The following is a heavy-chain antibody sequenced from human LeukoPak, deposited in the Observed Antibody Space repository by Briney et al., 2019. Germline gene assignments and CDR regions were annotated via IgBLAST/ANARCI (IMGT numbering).Heavy chain of an antibody. V-gene: IGHV1-69*05. D-gene: IGHD4-23*01. CDR1: GGTFSSYA. CDR2: IIPIFGTA. J-gene: IGHJ3*02. CDR3: ATTSGNSDAFDI. Sequence: SSVKVSCKASGGTFSSYAISWVRQAPGQGLEWMGRIIPIFGTANYAQKFQGRVTITTDESTSTAYMELSCLRSEDTAVYYCATTSGNSDAFDIWGQGTMVTVSS.